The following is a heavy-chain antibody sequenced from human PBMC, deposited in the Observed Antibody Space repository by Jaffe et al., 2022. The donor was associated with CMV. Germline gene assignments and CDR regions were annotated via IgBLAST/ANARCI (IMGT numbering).Heavy chain of an antibody. V-gene: IGHV1-3*01. Sequence: QVQLVQSGAEVKKPGASVKVSCKASGYTFTSYAMHWVRQAPGQRLEWMGWINAGNGNTKYSQKFQGRVTITRDTSASTAYMELSSLRSEDTAVYYCARAEATYYYDSSDSRDAFDIWGQGTMVTVSS. D-gene: IGHD3-22*01. CDR3: ARAEATYYYDSSDSRDAFDI. CDR2: INAGNGNT. J-gene: IGHJ3*02. CDR1: GYTFTSYA.